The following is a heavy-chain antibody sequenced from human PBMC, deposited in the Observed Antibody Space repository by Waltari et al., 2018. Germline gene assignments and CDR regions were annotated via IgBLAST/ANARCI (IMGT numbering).Heavy chain of an antibody. CDR3: AREAYNFLTGYGYYGVDV. D-gene: IGHD3-9*01. Sequence: VQLVQSGAEVQRPGAAVKVSCRASGYPLTRYGINWVRQAPGQGLDGMGWIATYNGKTSYEQSLQSRVTMSTDTSTNTVYMELRSLRSDDTAVYYCAREAYNFLTGYGYYGVDVWGQGTTVTVSS. CDR2: IATYNGKT. CDR1: GYPLTRYG. V-gene: IGHV1-18*04. J-gene: IGHJ6*02.